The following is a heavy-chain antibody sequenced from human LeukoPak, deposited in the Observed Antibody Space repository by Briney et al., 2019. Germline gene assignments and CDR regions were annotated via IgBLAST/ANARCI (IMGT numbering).Heavy chain of an antibody. CDR2: IVVGSGNT. J-gene: IGHJ3*02. CDR3: AAEGSTSWNDAFDI. V-gene: IGHV1-58*02. Sequence: AXGFTFTSSAXXWVRQARGQRLXXXGWIVVGSGNTNYAQKFQERVTITRDMSTSTAYMELSSLRSEDTAVYYCAAEGSTSWNDAFDIWGQGTMVTVSS. CDR1: GFTFTSSA. D-gene: IGHD2-2*01.